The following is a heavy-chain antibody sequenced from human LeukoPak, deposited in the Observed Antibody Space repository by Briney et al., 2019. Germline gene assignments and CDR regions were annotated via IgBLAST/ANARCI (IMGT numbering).Heavy chain of an antibody. CDR2: IKSKTDGGAT. CDR3: STFYGGGSYPSTPFDY. D-gene: IGHD1-26*01. J-gene: IGHJ4*02. CDR1: GFTFNNAW. V-gene: IGHV3-15*01. Sequence: GGSLRLSCAASGFTFNNAWMSWVRQAPGKGLEWVGRIKSKTDGGATDYAAPVEGRFTISRDDLKNTLYLQMNSLKTEDTALYYCSTFYGGGSYPSTPFDYWGQGTLVTVSS.